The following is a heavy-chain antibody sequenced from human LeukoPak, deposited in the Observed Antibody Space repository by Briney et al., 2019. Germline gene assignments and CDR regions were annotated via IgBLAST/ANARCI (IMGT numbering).Heavy chain of an antibody. CDR3: ARVGYTNSFGYYYYYMDV. V-gene: IGHV3-21*01. CDR2: IRGSGTYI. CDR1: GFTFSSYS. D-gene: IGHD4-11*01. Sequence: GGSLRLSCAASGFTFSSYSMNWVRQAPGKGLEWVSSIRGSGTYIYYADSVQGRFTISRDNAKNSLYLQMNSLRAEDTAVYYCARVGYTNSFGYYYYYMDVWAKGTMVTVSS. J-gene: IGHJ6*03.